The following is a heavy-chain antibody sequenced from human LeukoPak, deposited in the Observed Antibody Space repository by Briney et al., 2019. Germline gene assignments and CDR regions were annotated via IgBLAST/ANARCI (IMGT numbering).Heavy chain of an antibody. J-gene: IGHJ4*02. CDR3: ASSGHCGSGSSLDY. CDR2: INHSGST. Sequence: PSETLSLTCAVYGGSFGGYYWSWIRQPPGKGLEWIGEINHSGSTNYNPSLKSRVTISVDTSKNQFSLKLSSVTAADTAVYYCASSGHCGSGSSLDYWGQGTLVTVSS. CDR1: GGSFGGYY. D-gene: IGHD3-10*01. V-gene: IGHV4-34*01.